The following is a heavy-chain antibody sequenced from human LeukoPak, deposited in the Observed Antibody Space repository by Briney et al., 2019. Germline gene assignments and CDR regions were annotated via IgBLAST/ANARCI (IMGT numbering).Heavy chain of an antibody. CDR1: GYTFTSYA. CDR2: INAGNGNT. CDR3: ARDRRDCSGGSCYYLLSY. J-gene: IGHJ4*02. V-gene: IGHV1-3*01. Sequence: GASVKVSCKASGYTFTSYAMHWVRRAPGQRLEWMGWINAGNGNTKYSQKFQGRVTITRDTSASTAYMELSSLRSEDTAVYYCARDRRDCSGGSCYYLLSYWGQGTLVTVSS. D-gene: IGHD2-15*01.